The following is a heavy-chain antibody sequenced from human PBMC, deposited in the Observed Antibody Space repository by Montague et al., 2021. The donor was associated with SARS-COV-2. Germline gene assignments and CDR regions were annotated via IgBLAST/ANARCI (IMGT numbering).Heavy chain of an antibody. CDR3: ARTYYDILPNLYYFDY. J-gene: IGHJ4*02. CDR2: IDWDDDK. V-gene: IGHV2-70*01. D-gene: IGHD3-9*01. CDR1: GFSLSTSGMC. Sequence: PALVKPTQTLTLTCTFSGFSLSTSGMCVSWIRQPPGKALEWLALIDWDDDKYYSTSLKTRLTFSKDTSKNQVVLTMTNMDPVDTATYYCARTYYDILPNLYYFDYWGQGTLVTVSS.